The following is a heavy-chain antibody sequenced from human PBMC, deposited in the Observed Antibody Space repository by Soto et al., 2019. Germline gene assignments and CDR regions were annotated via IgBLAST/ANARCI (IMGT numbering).Heavy chain of an antibody. CDR1: GGSISSGGYS. CDR3: ARAQTTVTTLPYFDY. J-gene: IGHJ4*02. V-gene: IGHV4-30-2*01. D-gene: IGHD4-17*01. CDR2: IYHGGST. Sequence: QLQLQESGSGLVKPSQTLSLTCAVSGGSISSGGYSWSWIRQPPGKGLEWIGYIYHGGSTYYNPSLKSPVTISVDRSKNQFSLKLSSVTAADTAVYYCARAQTTVTTLPYFDYWGQGTLVTVSS.